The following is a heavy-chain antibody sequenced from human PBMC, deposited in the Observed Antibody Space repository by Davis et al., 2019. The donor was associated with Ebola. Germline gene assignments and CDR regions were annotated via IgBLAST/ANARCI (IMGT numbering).Heavy chain of an antibody. V-gene: IGHV5-51*01. CDR3: ARGTDGYNPGGYFDS. CDR1: ENTFTTYW. D-gene: IGHD5-24*01. CDR2: IFPGDSDT. Sequence: GESLKISCKDSENTFTTYWIVWVRQMPGKGLECMGIIFPGDSDTRYSPSFQGQVTISADKSMSTAYLQWSSLKASDTAMYYCARGTDGYNPGGYFDSWGQGTLVTVSS. J-gene: IGHJ4*02.